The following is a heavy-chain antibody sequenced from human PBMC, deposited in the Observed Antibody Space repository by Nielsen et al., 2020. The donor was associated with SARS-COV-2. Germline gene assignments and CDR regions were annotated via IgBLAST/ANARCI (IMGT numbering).Heavy chain of an antibody. Sequence: SEALSLTCTVSGGSISSYYWSWIRQPPGKGLEWIGYIYYSGSTNYNPSLKSRVTISVDTSKNQFSLKLSSVTAADTAVYYCARLSSWGGGLGFDIWGQGTMVTVSS. V-gene: IGHV4-59*08. CDR3: ARLSSWGGGLGFDI. D-gene: IGHD6-13*01. CDR1: GGSISSYY. CDR2: IYYSGST. J-gene: IGHJ3*02.